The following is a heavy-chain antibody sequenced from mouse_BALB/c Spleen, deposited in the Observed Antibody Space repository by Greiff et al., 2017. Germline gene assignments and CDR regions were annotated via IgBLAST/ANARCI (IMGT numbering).Heavy chain of an antibody. CDR2: IDPANGNT. Sequence: DVKLQESGAELVKPGASVKLSCTASGFNIKDTYMHWVKQRPEQGLEWIGRIDPANGNTKYDPKFQGKATITADTSSNTAYLQLSSLTSEDTAVYYCARGDGYTEGFAYWGQGTLVTVSA. CDR3: ARGDGYTEGFAY. J-gene: IGHJ3*01. CDR1: GFNIKDTY. V-gene: IGHV14-3*02. D-gene: IGHD2-3*01.